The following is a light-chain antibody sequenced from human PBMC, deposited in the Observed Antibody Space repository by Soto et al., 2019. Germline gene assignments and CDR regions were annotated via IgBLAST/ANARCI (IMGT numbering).Light chain of an antibody. CDR3: QQYGSSPLT. J-gene: IGKJ3*01. V-gene: IGKV3-20*01. CDR2: GAS. Sequence: EIVLTQSPGTLSLSPGERATLSCRASQSVSSSYLAWYQQKPGQAPRLLIYGASSRATGIPDRFSGSGSGTDFTLTISRLGPEDFAVYYCQQYGSSPLTFGPGTKWISN. CDR1: QSVSSSY.